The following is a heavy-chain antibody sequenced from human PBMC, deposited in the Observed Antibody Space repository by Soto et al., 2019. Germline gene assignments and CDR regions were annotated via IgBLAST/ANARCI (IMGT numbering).Heavy chain of an antibody. J-gene: IGHJ6*02. D-gene: IGHD3-3*01. CDR1: GYTFTGYY. CDR2: INPNSGGT. Sequence: ASVKVSCKASGYTFTGYYMPWVRQAPGQGLEWMGWINPNSGGTNSAQKFQGRVTMTRDTSISTAYMELSRLRSDDTAVYYCAGAPYYYFWSGYYNYYCYGMDVWAQGTTVTVSS. CDR3: AGAPYYYFWSGYYNYYCYGMDV. V-gene: IGHV1-2*02.